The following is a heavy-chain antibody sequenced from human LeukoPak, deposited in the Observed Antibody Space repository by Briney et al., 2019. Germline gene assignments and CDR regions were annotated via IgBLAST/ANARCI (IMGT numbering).Heavy chain of an antibody. CDR3: ARHQPGNYGMDV. CDR2: IYPGDSNA. J-gene: IGHJ6*02. CDR1: GYSFSNYY. V-gene: IGHV5-51*01. D-gene: IGHD1-26*01. Sequence: GESLKISCKASGYSFSNYYIAWVPQMPGKGLEWMGIIYPGDSNARYSPSFQGQVTISADRSISAAYVQWTSLKASDTATYYCARHQPGNYGMDVWGQGTTVTVSS.